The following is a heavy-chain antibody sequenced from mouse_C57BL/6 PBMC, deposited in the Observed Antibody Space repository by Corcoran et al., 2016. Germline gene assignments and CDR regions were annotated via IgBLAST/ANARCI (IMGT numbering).Heavy chain of an antibody. CDR1: GYTFTSYG. V-gene: IGHV1-81*01. Sequence: QVQLQQSGAELARPGASVKLSCKASGYTFTSYGISWVKQRTGQGLEWIGEIYPRSGNTYYNEKFKGKATLTADKSSSTAYMELRSLTSEDSAVYFCARSRLPLYWYFDVWGTGTTVTVSS. CDR3: ARSRLPLYWYFDV. D-gene: IGHD2-2*01. J-gene: IGHJ1*03. CDR2: IYPRSGNT.